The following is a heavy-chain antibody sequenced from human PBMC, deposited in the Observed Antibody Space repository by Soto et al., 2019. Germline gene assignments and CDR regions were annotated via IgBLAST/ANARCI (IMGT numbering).Heavy chain of an antibody. J-gene: IGHJ3*02. Sequence: QVQLVESGGGVVQPGKSLRLSCAASGFTFSRYGMHWVHQAPGKGLEWVAVISFDGSNRYYADSVKGRFTISRDNSKNTLNLQMNSLRAEDTALYYCAKDAQDAWVATIRGDAFDMWGRGTMVNVSS. CDR3: AKDAQDAWVATIRGDAFDM. V-gene: IGHV3-30*18. D-gene: IGHD5-12*01. CDR1: GFTFSRYG. CDR2: ISFDGSNR.